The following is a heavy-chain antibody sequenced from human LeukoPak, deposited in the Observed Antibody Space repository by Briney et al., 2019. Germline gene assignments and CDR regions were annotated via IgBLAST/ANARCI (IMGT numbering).Heavy chain of an antibody. CDR1: GFTVSSNY. V-gene: IGHV3-53*01. CDR3: RGDSSY. D-gene: IGHD2-21*01. Sequence: PGGSLRPSCAASGFTVSSNYMNWVRQAPGKGLEWVSLIYSGDITYYADSVKGRFTISRDNSKNTLYLQMHSLRAEDTAVYYCRGDSSYWGQGTLVTVSS. J-gene: IGHJ4*02. CDR2: IYSGDIT.